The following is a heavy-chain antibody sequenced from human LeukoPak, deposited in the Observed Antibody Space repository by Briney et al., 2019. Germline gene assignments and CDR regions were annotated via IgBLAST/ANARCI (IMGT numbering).Heavy chain of an antibody. D-gene: IGHD3-16*01. J-gene: IGHJ4*02. CDR2: ISWNSGSI. CDR1: GFTFDDYA. CDR3: TTGGRY. V-gene: IGHV3-9*01. Sequence: PGGSLRLSCAASGFTFDDYAMHWVRQAPGKGLEWVSGISWNSGSIGYADSVKGRFTISRDNAKNSLYLQMNSLRAGDTALYYCTTGGRYWGQGTLVTVSS.